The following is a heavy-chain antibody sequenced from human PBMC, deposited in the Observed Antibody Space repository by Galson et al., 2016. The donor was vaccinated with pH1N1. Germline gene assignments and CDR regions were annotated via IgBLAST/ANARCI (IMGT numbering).Heavy chain of an antibody. D-gene: IGHD3-10*01. CDR3: AKTMGFGVHYPPDY. CDR2: VSWNSGSI. V-gene: IGHV3-9*01. CDR1: GFTFDDYA. Sequence: SLRLSCAASGFTFDDYAMHWVRQAPGKGLAWVSGVSWNSGSIGYADSVKGRFNISRDNAKHSLDLQMNSLRAEDPVLYYCAKTMGFGVHYPPDYWGQGTLVTVSS. J-gene: IGHJ4*02.